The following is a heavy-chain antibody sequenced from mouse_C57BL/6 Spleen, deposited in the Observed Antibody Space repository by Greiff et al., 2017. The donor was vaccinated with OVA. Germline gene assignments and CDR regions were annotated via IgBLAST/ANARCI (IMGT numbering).Heavy chain of an antibody. J-gene: IGHJ4*01. Sequence: EVKLMESGAELVRPGASVKLSCTASGFNIKDYYMHWVKQRPEQGLEWIGRIDPEDGDTEYAPKFQGKATMTADTSSNTAYLQLSSLTSEDTAVYYCTTQIYYGYDDYYAMDYWGQGTSVTVSS. D-gene: IGHD2-2*01. CDR3: TTQIYYGYDDYYAMDY. V-gene: IGHV14-1*01. CDR2: IDPEDGDT. CDR1: GFNIKDYY.